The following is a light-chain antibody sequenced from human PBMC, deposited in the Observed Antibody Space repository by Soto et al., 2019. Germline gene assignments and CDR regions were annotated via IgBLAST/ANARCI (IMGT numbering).Light chain of an antibody. CDR2: DAS. J-gene: IGKJ3*01. CDR3: QQRNYWPLT. V-gene: IGKV3-11*01. CDR1: QSVSNY. Sequence: EVVLTQSPATLSMSPGERATLSCRASQSVSNYVAWYQQKPGQAPRLLIYDASNRAPGTPARFSGSGSGTDFTLTISSLEPEDFAVYYCQQRNYWPLTFGPGTRVDI.